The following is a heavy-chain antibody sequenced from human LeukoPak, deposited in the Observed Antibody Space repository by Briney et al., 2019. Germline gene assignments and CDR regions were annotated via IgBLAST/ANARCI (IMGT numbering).Heavy chain of an antibody. CDR2: ISWNSGSI. Sequence: PGGSLRLFCAASGFTFDDYAMHWVRQAPGKGLEWVSGISWNSGSIGYADSVKGRFTISRDNAKNSLYLQMNSLRAEDTALYYCAKATGYSSGWYGDWGQGTLVTVSS. CDR3: AKATGYSSGWYGD. CDR1: GFTFDDYA. V-gene: IGHV3-9*01. D-gene: IGHD6-19*01. J-gene: IGHJ4*02.